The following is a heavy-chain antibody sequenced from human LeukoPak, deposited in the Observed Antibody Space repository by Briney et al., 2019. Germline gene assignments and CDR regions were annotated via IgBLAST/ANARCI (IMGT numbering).Heavy chain of an antibody. CDR2: IYPTDSDT. J-gene: IGHJ4*02. V-gene: IGHV5-51*01. D-gene: IGHD3-10*01. CDR1: GYTFTSYW. Sequence: GESLKISCKASGYTFTSYWIGWVRQMPGKGLEWMGIIYPTDSDTRYSPSFQGQVTISADKSISTAYLQWSSLKASDTAMYYCARVMTMVRYFDYWGQGTLVTVSS. CDR3: ARVMTMVRYFDY.